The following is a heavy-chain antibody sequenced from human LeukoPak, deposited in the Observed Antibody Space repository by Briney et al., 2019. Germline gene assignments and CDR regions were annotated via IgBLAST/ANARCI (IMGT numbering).Heavy chain of an antibody. CDR2: IDPSDSYT. V-gene: IGHV5-10-1*01. Sequence: GESLKISCKGSGYSFTSYWISWVRQMPGKGLEWMGRIDPSDSYTNYSPSFQGHVTISADKSLSTAYLQWSSLKASDTAMYYCSGNRGGVYYYGSGSYFDLRFDYWGQGTLVTVSS. CDR3: SGNRGGVYYYGSGSYFDLRFDY. D-gene: IGHD3-10*01. J-gene: IGHJ4*02. CDR1: GYSFTSYW.